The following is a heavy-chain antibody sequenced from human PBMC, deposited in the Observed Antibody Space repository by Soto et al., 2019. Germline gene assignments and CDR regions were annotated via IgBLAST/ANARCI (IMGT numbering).Heavy chain of an antibody. CDR2: IGTAGDT. CDR3: ARDLGGARGYSPFPPHYYYGMDV. V-gene: IGHV3-13*01. D-gene: IGHD5-18*01. Sequence: PGGSLRLSCAASGFTFSSYDMHWVHQATGKGLEWVSAIGTAGDTYYPGSVKGRFTISRENAKNSLYLQMNSLRAEDTAVYYCARDLGGARGYSPFPPHYYYGMDVWGQGTTVTVSS. J-gene: IGHJ6*02. CDR1: GFTFSSYD.